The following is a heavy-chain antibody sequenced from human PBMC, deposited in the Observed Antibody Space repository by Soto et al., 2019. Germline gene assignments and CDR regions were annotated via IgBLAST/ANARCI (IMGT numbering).Heavy chain of an antibody. J-gene: IGHJ4*02. CDR1: GGSISSSNW. CDR3: ARRNRSSGYPY. V-gene: IGHV4-4*02. CDR2: IYHSGST. Sequence: QVQLQESGPGLVKPSGTLSLTCAVSGGSISSSNWWSWVRQPPGKGLEWIGEIYHSGSTNYNPSLKSRVIMSVDKAKNQCSRKLSSVTAADTAVYYCARRNRSSGYPYWGQGTLVTVSS. D-gene: IGHD3-22*01.